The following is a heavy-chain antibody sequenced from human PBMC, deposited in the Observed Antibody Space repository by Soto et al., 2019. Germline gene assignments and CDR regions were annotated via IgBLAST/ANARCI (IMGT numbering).Heavy chain of an antibody. CDR3: ARDDDYGDNGLDY. Sequence: QVQLVESGGGVVQPGRSLRLSCAASGFSFSSYGMHWVRQAPGKGLEWVAVILDDGSDKDYTDAVKGRFTSSRDDSKNTLYLEMNSLRAEVTAVYYCARDDDYGDNGLDYWGQGTLVTVSS. CDR1: GFSFSSYG. D-gene: IGHD4-17*01. J-gene: IGHJ4*02. V-gene: IGHV3-33*01. CDR2: ILDDGSDK.